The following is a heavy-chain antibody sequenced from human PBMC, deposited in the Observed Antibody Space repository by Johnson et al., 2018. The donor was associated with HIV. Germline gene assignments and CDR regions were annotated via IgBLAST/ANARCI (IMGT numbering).Heavy chain of an antibody. CDR3: AREGSIAAAGNDAFDI. D-gene: IGHD6-13*01. Sequence: VQLVESGGGLVQPGGSLRLSCAASGFTFSSYAMSWVRQAPGKGLEWVSAISGSGGSTYYADSVKGRFTISRDNSKNTLYLQMNSLRAEDTAVYYCAREGSIAAAGNDAFDIWGQGTMVTVSS. J-gene: IGHJ3*02. CDR1: GFTFSSYA. CDR2: ISGSGGST. V-gene: IGHV3-23*04.